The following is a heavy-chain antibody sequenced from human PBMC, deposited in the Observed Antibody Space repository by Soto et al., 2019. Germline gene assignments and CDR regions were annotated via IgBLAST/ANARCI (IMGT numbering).Heavy chain of an antibody. Sequence: GGSLRLSCVASGFTLNSHIMHWVRQAPGKGLEWVAVISNDGNNKYYADSVRGRFTISRDNSKNTLYLQMNSLRAVDTAVYYCARGRYCSTSSCYSYYYLYNMDVWGQGTTVTVSS. CDR3: ARGRYCSTSSCYSYYYLYNMDV. CDR2: ISNDGNNK. J-gene: IGHJ6*02. D-gene: IGHD2-2*01. CDR1: GFTLNSHI. V-gene: IGHV3-30-3*01.